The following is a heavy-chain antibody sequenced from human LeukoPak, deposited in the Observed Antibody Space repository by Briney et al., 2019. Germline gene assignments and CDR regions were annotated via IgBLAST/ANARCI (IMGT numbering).Heavy chain of an antibody. Sequence: SETLSLTCAVSGGSFSGYYWSWIRQPPGKGLEWIGEINHSGSTNYNPSLKSRVTISVDTSKNQFSLKLSSVTAADTAVYYCAGPSRFSSSWYQHWGQGTLVTVSS. V-gene: IGHV4-34*01. CDR1: GGSFSGYY. CDR3: AGPSRFSSSWYQH. D-gene: IGHD6-13*01. J-gene: IGHJ1*01. CDR2: INHSGST.